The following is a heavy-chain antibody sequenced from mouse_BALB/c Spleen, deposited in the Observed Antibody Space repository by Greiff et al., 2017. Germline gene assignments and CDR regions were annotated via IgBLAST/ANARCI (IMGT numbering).Heavy chain of an antibody. CDR3: TPYDYPAWFAY. V-gene: IGHV1-15*01. J-gene: IGHJ3*01. D-gene: IGHD2-4*01. CDR2: IDPETGGT. CDR1: GYTFTDYE. Sequence: QVQLKQSGAELVRPGASVTLSCKASGYTFTDYEMHWVKQTPVHGLEWIGAIDPETGGTAYNQKFKGKATLTADKSSSTAYMELRSLTSEDSAVYYCTPYDYPAWFAYWGQGTLVTVSA.